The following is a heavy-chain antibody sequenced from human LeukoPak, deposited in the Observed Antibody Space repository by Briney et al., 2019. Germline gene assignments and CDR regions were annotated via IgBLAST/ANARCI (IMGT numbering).Heavy chain of an antibody. J-gene: IGHJ4*02. CDR3: ARRMVRGVINKYYFDY. V-gene: IGHV4-61*02. CDR1: GGSISSGSYY. Sequence: PSETLSLTCTVSGGSISSGSYYWTWIRQPAGKGLEWIGRMYTSGSANYNPSLKSRVTISVDTSKNQFSLKLSSVTAADTAVYYCARRMVRGVINKYYFDYWGQGTLVTVSS. CDR2: MYTSGSA. D-gene: IGHD3-10*01.